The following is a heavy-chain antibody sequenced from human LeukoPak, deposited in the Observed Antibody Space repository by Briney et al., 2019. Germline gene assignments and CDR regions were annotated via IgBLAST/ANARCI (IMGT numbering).Heavy chain of an antibody. CDR3: TRDLVYGSGTSDY. CDR2: IRTDGSGA. V-gene: IGHV3-74*01. Sequence: GGSLTLSCAASRFTFSNYWMHWVRQAPGKGLEWVSRIRTDGSGAGYADSVRGRFTISRDNAKNTLYLQMNSLRAEDTAVYYCTRDLVYGSGTSDYWGQGTLVTVSS. CDR1: RFTFSNYW. J-gene: IGHJ4*02. D-gene: IGHD3-10*01.